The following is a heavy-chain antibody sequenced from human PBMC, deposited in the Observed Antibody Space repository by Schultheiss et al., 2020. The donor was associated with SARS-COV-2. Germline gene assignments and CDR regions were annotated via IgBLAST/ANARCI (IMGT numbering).Heavy chain of an antibody. CDR3: ARSMFDP. J-gene: IGHJ5*02. V-gene: IGHV1-8*02. CDR2: MNPNSGNT. Sequence: GESLKISCKASGYTFTSYDINWVRQATGQGLEWMGWMNPNSGNTGYAQKFQGRVTMTRDTSISTAYMELSRLRSDDTAVYYCARSMFDPWGQGTLVTVSS. CDR1: GYTFTSYD. D-gene: IGHD6-6*01.